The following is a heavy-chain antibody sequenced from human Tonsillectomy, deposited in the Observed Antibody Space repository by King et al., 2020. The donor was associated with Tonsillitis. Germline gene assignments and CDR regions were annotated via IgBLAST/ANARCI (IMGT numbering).Heavy chain of an antibody. CDR1: GFTFDDYA. V-gene: IGHV3-9*01. CDR2: ISWNSGSK. D-gene: IGHD4-23*01. CDR3: AKVGAHGNKTSWYYYVMNV. J-gene: IGHJ6*02. Sequence: VQLVESGGGMVQPGRSLRLSCAASGFTFDDYAIHWVRQAPGKGLEWVSGISWNSGSKGYADTVKGRFTISRDNAKSSLYLQMNSLRAEDTALYYCAKVGAHGNKTSWYYYVMNVWGQGTTVTVS.